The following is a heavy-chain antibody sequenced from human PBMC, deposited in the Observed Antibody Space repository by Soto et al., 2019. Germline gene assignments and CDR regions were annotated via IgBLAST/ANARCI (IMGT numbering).Heavy chain of an antibody. CDR1: GGSFSGYY. J-gene: IGHJ4*02. CDR2: INHSGST. Sequence: QVQLQQWGAGLLKPSETLSLTCAVYGGSFSGYYWSWIRQPPGKGLEWIGEINHSGSTKYNPSLKSRVTISVDTSRSQFSLKLSSVTAADTAVYYCARRYSSGWYHFDYWGQGTLVTVSS. V-gene: IGHV4-34*01. D-gene: IGHD6-19*01. CDR3: ARRYSSGWYHFDY.